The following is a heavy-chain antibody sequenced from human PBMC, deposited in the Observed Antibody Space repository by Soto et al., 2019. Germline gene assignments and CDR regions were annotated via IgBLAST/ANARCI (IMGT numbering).Heavy chain of an antibody. CDR3: AKDLRRGRDTAMAPAYYYGMDV. V-gene: IGHV3-30*18. Sequence: GGSLRLSCAASGFTFSSYGMHWVRQAPGKGLEWVAVISYDGSNKYYADSVKGRFTISRDNSKNTLYLQMNSLRAEDTAVYYCAKDLRRGRDTAMAPAYYYGMDVWGQGTTVTVSS. D-gene: IGHD5-18*01. CDR2: ISYDGSNK. J-gene: IGHJ6*02. CDR1: GFTFSSYG.